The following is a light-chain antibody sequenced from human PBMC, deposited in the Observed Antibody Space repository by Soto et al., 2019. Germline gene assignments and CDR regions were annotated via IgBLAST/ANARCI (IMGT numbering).Light chain of an antibody. CDR2: EVS. CDR1: SSDVGGYNY. J-gene: IGLJ2*01. Sequence: QSALTQPPSASGSPGQSVTISCTGTSSDVGGYNYVSWYQQHPGKAPKLMIYEVSKRPSGVPDRFSGSKSGNTASLTVSGLQAEDEADYYCSSYAGSSNLVFGGGTKL. V-gene: IGLV2-8*01. CDR3: SSYAGSSNLV.